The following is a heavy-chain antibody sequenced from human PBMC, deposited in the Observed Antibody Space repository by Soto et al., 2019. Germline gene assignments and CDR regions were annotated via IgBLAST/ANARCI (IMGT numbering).Heavy chain of an antibody. CDR2: LIPILGAT. V-gene: IGHV1-69*01. CDR3: VKDGSGWYSRGSFDF. CDR1: GSTFSKFA. D-gene: IGHD6-19*01. J-gene: IGHJ3*01. Sequence: QVQLVQSGAEVKKPGSSVKVSCKASGSTFSKFAINWVRQAPGQGLEWMGGLIPILGATKYAQKFQGRVTITADESTRTAYMELSSVRFEDTAVYYCVKDGSGWYSRGSFDFWGRGTMVTVSS.